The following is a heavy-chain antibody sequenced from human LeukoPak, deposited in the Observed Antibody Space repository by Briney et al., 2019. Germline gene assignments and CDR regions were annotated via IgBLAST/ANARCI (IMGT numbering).Heavy chain of an antibody. CDR1: GGSISSGGYY. CDR3: ARAITMVRGVIKEAWFDP. J-gene: IGHJ5*02. Sequence: PSDPLSLPCTVSGGSISSGGYYWSWGRKHPGKGLEWIGYICYSGSTHYNPSLKSRVTISVDTSKNQFSLKLSSVTAADTAVYYCARAITMVRGVIKEAWFDPWGQGTLVTVSS. V-gene: IGHV4-31*03. CDR2: ICYSGST. D-gene: IGHD3-10*01.